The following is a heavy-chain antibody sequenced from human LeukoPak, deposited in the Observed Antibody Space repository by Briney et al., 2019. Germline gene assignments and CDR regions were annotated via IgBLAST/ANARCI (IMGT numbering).Heavy chain of an antibody. CDR2: ISWNSGSI. J-gene: IGHJ4*02. CDR1: GFTFDDYD. CDR3: ARDSSGFPHDY. D-gene: IGHD3-22*01. Sequence: GGSLRLSCAVSGFTFDDYDMHWVRQAPGKGLEWVSGISWNSGSIGYADSVKGRFTISRDNAKNSLYLQMNSLRPEDTAVYYCARDSSGFPHDYWGQGTLVTVSS. V-gene: IGHV3-9*01.